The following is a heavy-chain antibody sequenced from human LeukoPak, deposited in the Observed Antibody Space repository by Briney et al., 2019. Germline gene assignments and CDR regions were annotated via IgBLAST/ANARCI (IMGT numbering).Heavy chain of an antibody. CDR3: ASPTGTTSY. CDR2: ISSSSSTI. V-gene: IGHV3-48*04. D-gene: IGHD1-7*01. Sequence: GGSLRLSCAASGFTFSSSSMNWVRQAPGKGLEWVSYISSSSSTIHYADSVKGRFTISRDNAKNSLYLQMNSLRAEDTAVYYCASPTGTTSYWGQGTLVTVSS. CDR1: GFTFSSSS. J-gene: IGHJ4*02.